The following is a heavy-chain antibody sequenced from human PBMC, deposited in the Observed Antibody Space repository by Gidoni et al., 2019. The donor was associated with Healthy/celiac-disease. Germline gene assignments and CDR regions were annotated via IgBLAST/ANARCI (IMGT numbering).Heavy chain of an antibody. CDR2: IYYSGST. J-gene: IGHJ2*01. CDR1: GGSIRSYY. CDR3: ASTPSNWYFDL. V-gene: IGHV4-59*01. Sequence: QVQLQESGPALVKPSETLSLTCTVPGGSIRSYYWSWIRQPPGKALEWIGYIYYSGSTNYNPSLKGRVAISVDTSKNQFSQKLTSVTAADTAVYYCASTPSNWYFDLWGRGTLVTVSS.